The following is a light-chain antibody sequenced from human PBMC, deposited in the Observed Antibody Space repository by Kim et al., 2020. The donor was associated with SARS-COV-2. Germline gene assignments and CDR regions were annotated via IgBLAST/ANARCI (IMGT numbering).Light chain of an antibody. CDR3: QQYHDTPYT. Sequence: DIVMAQSPDSLAVSLGETVTLTCKSSQGVFYNSNNKNYLAWYQHKSGQPPRLLMFWASTRGSGVPDRFSGSGSGTDFTLTISNLQAEDVAVYYCQQYHDTPYTFGQGTKLEI. J-gene: IGKJ2*01. CDR2: WAS. CDR1: QGVFYNSNNKNY. V-gene: IGKV4-1*01.